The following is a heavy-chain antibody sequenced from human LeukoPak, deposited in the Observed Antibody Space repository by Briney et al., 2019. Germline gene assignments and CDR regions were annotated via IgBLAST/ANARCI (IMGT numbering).Heavy chain of an antibody. V-gene: IGHV1-2*06. CDR2: INPNSGGT. CDR3: ARAQTGETYDFWSGYPIYYYMDV. D-gene: IGHD3-3*01. CDR1: GYTFTGYY. J-gene: IGHJ6*03. Sequence: ASVKVSCKASGYTFTGYYMHWVRQAPGQGLEWIGRINPNSGGTNYAQKFQGRVTMTRDTSISTAYMELSRLRSDDTAVYYCARAQTGETYDFWSGYPIYYYMDVWGKGTTVTVSS.